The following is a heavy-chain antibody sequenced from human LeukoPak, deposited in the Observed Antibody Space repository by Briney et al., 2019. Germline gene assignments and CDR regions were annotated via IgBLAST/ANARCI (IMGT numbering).Heavy chain of an antibody. Sequence: GGSLRLSCAASGFTLSNYWMNWVRQAPGKGLEWVSSISSSSSYIYYADSVKGRFTISRDNAKNSLYLQMNSLRAEDTAVYYCARDRGALTVTTTALGDWGQGTLVTVSS. CDR2: ISSSSSYI. V-gene: IGHV3-21*01. D-gene: IGHD4-17*01. J-gene: IGHJ4*02. CDR3: ARDRGALTVTTTALGD. CDR1: GFTLSNYW.